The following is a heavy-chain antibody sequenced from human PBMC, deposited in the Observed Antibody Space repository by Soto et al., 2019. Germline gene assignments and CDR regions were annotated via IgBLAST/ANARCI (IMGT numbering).Heavy chain of an antibody. Sequence: LRHSCAASGFSFSISPMHWVRQAPGKGPEWVALISYDGTNKFYADSVKGRFTISRDNSKSTLYLQVDSLRPEDAAVYYCARDPKTSGGQHWAFNYFDSWGQGTLVTVSS. CDR1: GFSFSISP. D-gene: IGHD7-27*01. CDR3: ARDPKTSGGQHWAFNYFDS. V-gene: IGHV3-30-3*01. J-gene: IGHJ4*02. CDR2: ISYDGTNK.